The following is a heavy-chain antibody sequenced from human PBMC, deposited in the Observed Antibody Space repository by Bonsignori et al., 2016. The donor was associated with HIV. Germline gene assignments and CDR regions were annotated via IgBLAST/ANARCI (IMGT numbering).Heavy chain of an antibody. D-gene: IGHD3-3*01. J-gene: IGHJ4*02. V-gene: IGHV1-18*01. CDR2: ISGYNGNT. CDR3: ARNRDDYWSGLHPPNS. CDR1: GYTFTSSG. Sequence: QVQLVQSGPEVKKPGASVKVSCKASGYTFTSSGITWLRQAPGQTFEWMGWISGYNGNTNYAQKFLGRITVTTDSPTSTAYMELTSLKPDDTAVYYCARNRDDYWSGLHPPNSWGQGTLVIVSS.